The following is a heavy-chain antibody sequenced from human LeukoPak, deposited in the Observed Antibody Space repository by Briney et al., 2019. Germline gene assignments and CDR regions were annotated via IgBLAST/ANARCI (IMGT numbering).Heavy chain of an antibody. V-gene: IGHV1-8*01. CDR3: ARVGVYCSGGSCYFHDALDF. CDR2: MNPNSGNT. CDR1: GYTFTSYD. D-gene: IGHD2-15*01. Sequence: GASVKVSCKASGYTFTSYDINWVRQATGQGLEWMGWMNPNSGNTGYAQKFQGRVTMTRNTSISTAYMELSSLRSEDTAFYYCARVGVYCSGGSCYFHDALDFWGQGTMVTVSS. J-gene: IGHJ3*01.